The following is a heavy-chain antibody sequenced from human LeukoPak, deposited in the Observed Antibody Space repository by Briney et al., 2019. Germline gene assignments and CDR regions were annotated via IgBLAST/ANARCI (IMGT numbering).Heavy chain of an antibody. Sequence: GGSLRLSCAASGFAFSSYSMNWVRQAPAKGLEWVSYISSASTTVYYADSVKGRFTISRDNAKNSLYLQMNSLRDEDTAVYFCARGPEYTYGYSFDYWGQGTLVTVSS. CDR3: ARGPEYTYGYSFDY. CDR2: ISSASTTV. CDR1: GFAFSSYS. V-gene: IGHV3-48*02. J-gene: IGHJ4*02. D-gene: IGHD5-18*01.